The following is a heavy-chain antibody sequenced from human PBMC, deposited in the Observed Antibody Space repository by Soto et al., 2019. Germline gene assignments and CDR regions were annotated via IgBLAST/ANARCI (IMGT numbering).Heavy chain of an antibody. J-gene: IGHJ4*02. CDR3: TRLAFGSTWYGFEY. Sequence: GGSLRLSCAASGFTFSGSAIHWVRQASGKGLEWVGRIKNKPDNYATAYAASVKDRFTISRDDSKNTAYLQMNSLRTEDTAVYYCTRLAFGSTWYGFEYWGQGTRVNVAS. CDR1: GFTFSGSA. CDR2: IKNKPDNYAT. D-gene: IGHD6-13*01. V-gene: IGHV3-73*01.